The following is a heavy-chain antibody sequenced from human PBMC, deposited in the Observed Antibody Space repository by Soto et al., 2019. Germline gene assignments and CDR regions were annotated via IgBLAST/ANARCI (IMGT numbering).Heavy chain of an antibody. D-gene: IGHD2-15*01. V-gene: IGHV3-23*01. Sequence: GGSLRLSCAASGFSFSTYAMTWVRQAPGKGLEWVSGISGNSGSAYYADSVKGRFTVSRDNSKNTVYLQMNSLRGDDTAVYYCAKVSVVVLAAGDWFDPWGQGTLVTVSS. CDR3: AKVSVVVLAAGDWFDP. J-gene: IGHJ5*02. CDR2: ISGNSGSA. CDR1: GFSFSTYA.